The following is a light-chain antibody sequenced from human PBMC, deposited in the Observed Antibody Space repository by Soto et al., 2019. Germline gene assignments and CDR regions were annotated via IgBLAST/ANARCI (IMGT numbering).Light chain of an antibody. CDR3: AAWDDSLNGHVI. Sequence: QSVLTQPPSASGTAGQRVTISCSGSSSNNGSNTVNWYQQLPGTAPKLLIYSNNQRPSGVPDRFSGSKSGTSASLAISGLQSEDEADYYCAAWDDSLNGHVIFGGGTKLTVL. CDR1: SSNNGSNT. CDR2: SNN. J-gene: IGLJ2*01. V-gene: IGLV1-44*01.